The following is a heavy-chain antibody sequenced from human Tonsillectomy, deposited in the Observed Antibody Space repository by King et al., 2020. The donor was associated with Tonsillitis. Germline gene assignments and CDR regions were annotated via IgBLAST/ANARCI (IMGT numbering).Heavy chain of an antibody. CDR1: GFTFSRYG. CDR2: MSFDGSKT. V-gene: IGHV3-30*18. CDR3: AKELEIGHSGGWYIGAHDAFDI. J-gene: IGHJ3*02. Sequence: VQLVESGGGVVQPGRSLRLSCAASGFTFSRYGMHWVRQAPGKGLEWVAVMSFDGSKTYYGDSVKGRFTISRDNSKNTLYLQMNSLRAEDTAVYYCAKELEIGHSGGWYIGAHDAFDIWGQGTMVTVSS. D-gene: IGHD6-19*01.